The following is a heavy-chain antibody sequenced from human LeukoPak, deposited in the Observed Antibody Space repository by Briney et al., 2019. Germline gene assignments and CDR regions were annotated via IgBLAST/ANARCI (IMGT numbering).Heavy chain of an antibody. V-gene: IGHV3-30*04. Sequence: PGGSLRLSCAASGFTFSSYAMHWVRQAPGKGLEWVAVISYDGSNKYYADSVKGRFTISRDNSKNTLYLQMNSLRAEDTAVYYCARSSRGVDPRKFDYWGQGTLVTVSS. J-gene: IGHJ4*02. CDR2: ISYDGSNK. CDR3: ARSSRGVDPRKFDY. D-gene: IGHD2-15*01. CDR1: GFTFSSYA.